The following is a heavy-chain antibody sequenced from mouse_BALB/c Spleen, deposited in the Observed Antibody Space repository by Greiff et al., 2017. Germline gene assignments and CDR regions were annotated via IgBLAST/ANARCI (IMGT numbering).Heavy chain of an antibody. D-gene: IGHD2-14*01. CDR2: ISSGGGST. J-gene: IGHJ4*01. CDR3: ARGEVRYAMDY. V-gene: IGHV5-12-1*01. Sequence: EVQRVESGGGLVKPGGSLKLSCAASGFAFSSYDMSWVRQTPEKRLEWVAYISSGGGSTYYPDTVKGRFTISRDNAKNTLYLQMSSLKSEDTAMYYCARGEVRYAMDYWGQGTSVTVSS. CDR1: GFAFSSYD.